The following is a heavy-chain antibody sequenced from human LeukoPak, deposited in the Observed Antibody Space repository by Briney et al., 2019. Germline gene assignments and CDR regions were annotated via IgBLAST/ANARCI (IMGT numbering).Heavy chain of an antibody. CDR1: GFTFSSYS. D-gene: IGHD2-15*01. Sequence: GGSLRLSCGASGFTFSSYSMNWVRRAPGKGLEWISSISSSSSYIYYADSVKGRFTISRDNAKNSLYLQMNSLRAEDTAVYYCARDHCSGGSCYNTYWGQGTLVTVSS. J-gene: IGHJ4*02. CDR3: ARDHCSGGSCYNTY. CDR2: ISSSSSYI. V-gene: IGHV3-21*01.